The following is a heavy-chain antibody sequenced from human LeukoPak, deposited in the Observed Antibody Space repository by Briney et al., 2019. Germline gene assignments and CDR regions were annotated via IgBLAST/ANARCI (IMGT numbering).Heavy chain of an antibody. J-gene: IGHJ4*02. D-gene: IGHD1-26*01. V-gene: IGHV3-21*01. CDR2: ISSSSSYI. CDR1: GFTFSSYN. Sequence: PGGSLRLSCAASGFTFSSYNMNWVRQAPGKGLEWVSSISSSSSYIYYADSMKGRFTISRDNAKNSLYLQMNSLRAEDTAIYYCARDLSVGAKPDLGFDYWGQGTLVTVSS. CDR3: ARDLSVGAKPDLGFDY.